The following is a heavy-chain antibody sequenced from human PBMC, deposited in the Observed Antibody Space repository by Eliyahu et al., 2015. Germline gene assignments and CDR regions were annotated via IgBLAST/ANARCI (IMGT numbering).Heavy chain of an antibody. CDR3: ASGGFDYGDYEDAFDI. Sequence: EVQLVESGGXLVQXGGSLRLSCAASGFXVXSNYMSWVRQAPGKGLEWVXVXYSGGSTYYADSVXGRFTISRDNSKNTLYLQMNSLRAEDTAVYYCASGGFDYGDYEDAFDIWGQGTMVTVSS. D-gene: IGHD4-17*01. CDR2: XYSGGST. CDR1: GFXVXSNY. J-gene: IGHJ3*02. V-gene: IGHV3-66*01.